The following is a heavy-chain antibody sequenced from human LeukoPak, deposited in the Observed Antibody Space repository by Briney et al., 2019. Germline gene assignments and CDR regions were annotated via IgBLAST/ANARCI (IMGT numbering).Heavy chain of an antibody. CDR2: ICYSGST. D-gene: IGHD4-11*01. CDR1: GGSISSGGYY. CDR3: ARVVLTTVELRFDY. J-gene: IGHJ4*02. V-gene: IGHV4-31*03. Sequence: SQTLSLTCTVSGGSISSGGYYWSWIRQHTGKGLEWIGYICYSGSTDYNPSLKSRVTISVDTSKNQFSLKLSSVTAADTAVYYCARVVLTTVELRFDYWGQGSQVTVSS.